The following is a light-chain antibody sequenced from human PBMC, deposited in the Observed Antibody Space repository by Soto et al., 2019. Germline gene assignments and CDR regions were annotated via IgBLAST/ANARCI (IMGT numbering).Light chain of an antibody. CDR1: ISNIGAGYD. CDR2: GNS. CDR3: QSYDSSLSGYV. Sequence: QLVLTQPPSVSGAPGQRVTISCTGSISNIGAGYDVHWYQQLPGTAPKLLIYGNSNRPSGVPDRFSGSKSGTSASLAITGLQAEDEADYYCQSYDSSLSGYVFGTGTKVTVL. V-gene: IGLV1-40*01. J-gene: IGLJ1*01.